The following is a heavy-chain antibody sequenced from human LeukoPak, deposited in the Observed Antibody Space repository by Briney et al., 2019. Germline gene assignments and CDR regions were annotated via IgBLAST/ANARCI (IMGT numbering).Heavy chain of an antibody. Sequence: SETLSLTCTVSGGSISSYYWSWIRQPPGKGLEWIGYIYYSGSTNYNPSLKSRVTISVDTPKNQFSLKLSSVTAADTAVYYCARALYYYDSSGYYYFDYWGQGTLVTVSS. CDR2: IYYSGST. J-gene: IGHJ4*02. CDR1: GGSISSYY. V-gene: IGHV4-59*01. CDR3: ARALYYYDSSGYYYFDY. D-gene: IGHD3-22*01.